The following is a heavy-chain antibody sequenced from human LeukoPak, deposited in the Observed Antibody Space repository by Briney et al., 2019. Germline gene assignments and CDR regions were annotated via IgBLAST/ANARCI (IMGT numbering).Heavy chain of an antibody. CDR2: ISAYNGNT. J-gene: IGHJ4*02. CDR1: GYTFTSYG. Sequence: VASVKVSCKASGYTFTSYGISWVRQAPGPGLGWMGWISAYNGNTNYAQKLQGRVTMTTDTSTSTAYMELRSLRSDDTAVYYCARDRPEVAGTGGNYWGQGTLVTVSS. CDR3: ARDRPEVAGTGGNY. V-gene: IGHV1-18*01. D-gene: IGHD6-19*01.